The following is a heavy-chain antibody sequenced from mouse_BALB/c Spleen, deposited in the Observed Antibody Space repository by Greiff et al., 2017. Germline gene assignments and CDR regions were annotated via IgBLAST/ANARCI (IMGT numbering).Heavy chain of an antibody. CDR1: GFAFSSYD. Sequence: DVHLVESGGGLVKPGGSLKLSCAASGFAFSSYDMSWVRQTPEKRLEWVAYISSGGGSTYYPDTVKGRFTISRDNAKNTLYLQMSSLKSEDTAMYYCARGGTWFAYWGQGTLVTVSA. CDR3: ARGGTWFAY. J-gene: IGHJ3*01. V-gene: IGHV5-12-1*01. CDR2: ISSGGGST.